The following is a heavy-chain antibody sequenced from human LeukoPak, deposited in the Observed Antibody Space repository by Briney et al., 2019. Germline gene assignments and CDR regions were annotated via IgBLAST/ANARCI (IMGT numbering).Heavy chain of an antibody. CDR3: ARDDPRAAAVDY. D-gene: IGHD6-13*01. Sequence: GRSLRLSCAASGFTFDDYAMHWVRQAPGKGLEWVSGISWNSGSIGYADSVKGRFTISRDNSKNTLYLQMNSLRAEDTAVYYCARDDPRAAAVDYWGQGTLVTVSS. CDR1: GFTFDDYA. V-gene: IGHV3-9*01. CDR2: ISWNSGSI. J-gene: IGHJ4*02.